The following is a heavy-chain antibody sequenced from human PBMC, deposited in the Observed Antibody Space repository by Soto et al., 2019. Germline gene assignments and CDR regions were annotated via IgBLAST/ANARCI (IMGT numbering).Heavy chain of an antibody. J-gene: IGHJ6*02. V-gene: IGHV3-30*18. CDR1: GFTFSSYG. CDR2: ISYDGSNK. CDR3: AKHLIKTLYCSGGSYKPEGVYYYGMDV. D-gene: IGHD2-15*01. Sequence: GGSLRLSCAASGFTFSSYGMHWVRQAPGKGLEWVAVISYDGSNKYYADSVKGRFTISRDNSKNTLYLQMNSLRAEDTAVYYCAKHLIKTLYCSGGSYKPEGVYYYGMDVWGQGTTVTVSS.